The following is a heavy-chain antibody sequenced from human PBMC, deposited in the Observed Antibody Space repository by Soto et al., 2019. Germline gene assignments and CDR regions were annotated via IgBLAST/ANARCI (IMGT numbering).Heavy chain of an antibody. V-gene: IGHV4-39*01. CDR3: ANSGYSSGWYKFSFDY. CDR1: GGSISSSSYY. CDR2: IYYSGST. D-gene: IGHD6-19*01. Sequence: SETLSLTCTVSGGSISSSSYYWGWIRQPPGKGLEWIGSIYYSGSTYYNPSLKSRVTISVDTSKNQFSLKLSSVTAADTAVYYCANSGYSSGWYKFSFDYWGQGTLVTVSS. J-gene: IGHJ4*02.